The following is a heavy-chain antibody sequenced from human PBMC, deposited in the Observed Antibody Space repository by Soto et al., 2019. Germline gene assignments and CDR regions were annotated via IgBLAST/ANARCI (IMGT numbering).Heavy chain of an antibody. J-gene: IGHJ4*02. V-gene: IGHV3-21*06. Sequence: EVQLVESGGGLVKPGGSLRLSCAASGFSFRSYYMNWVRQAPGRGLEWVSSISPSSSFLNYADSVKGRFTISRDNAKSSVNLQMNSLRAEDTAVYYCATVGTDYGSGSPYYSDYWGQGTLGTVSS. D-gene: IGHD3-10*01. CDR1: GFSFRSYY. CDR2: ISPSSSFL. CDR3: ATVGTDYGSGSPYYSDY.